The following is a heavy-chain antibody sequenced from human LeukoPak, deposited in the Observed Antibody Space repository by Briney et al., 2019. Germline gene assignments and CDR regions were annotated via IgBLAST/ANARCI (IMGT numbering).Heavy chain of an antibody. V-gene: IGHV1-46*01. CDR2: INPSGGST. CDR1: GYTFTSYY. CDR3: GRAEPGRYYYDSIGYPPPYYFDY. D-gene: IGHD3-22*01. Sequence: ASVKVSCKASGYTFTSYYMHWVRQAPGQGLEWMGIINPSGGSTSYAQKFQGRVTMTRDTSISTAYMELSRLRSDDTAVYYCGRAEPGRYYYDSIGYPPPYYFDYWGKGTLVTVSS. J-gene: IGHJ4*02.